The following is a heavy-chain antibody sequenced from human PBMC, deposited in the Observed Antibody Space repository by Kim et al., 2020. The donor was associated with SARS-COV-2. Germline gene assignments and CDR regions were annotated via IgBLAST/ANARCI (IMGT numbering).Heavy chain of an antibody. Sequence: SGKGRFTTARDTSKNTLYLQMNSLRAEDTAVYYCAKAAYGPPGAPGAFDIWGQGTMVTVSS. D-gene: IGHD2-21*01. J-gene: IGHJ3*02. V-gene: IGHV3-23*01. CDR3: AKAAYGPPGAPGAFDI.